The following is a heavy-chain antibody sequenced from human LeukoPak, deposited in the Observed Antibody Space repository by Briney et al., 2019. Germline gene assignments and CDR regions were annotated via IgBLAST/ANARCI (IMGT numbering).Heavy chain of an antibody. Sequence: GGSLRLACAASGFTFSNYAMHWVRQAPGKGLEWVSSISSSSSYIYYADSVKGRFTISRDTAKNSLYLQMNSLRAEDTAVYYCASLSGYDLGGLNYWGQGTLVTVSS. CDR2: ISSSSSYI. CDR1: GFTFSNYA. V-gene: IGHV3-21*01. J-gene: IGHJ4*02. D-gene: IGHD5-12*01. CDR3: ASLSGYDLGGLNY.